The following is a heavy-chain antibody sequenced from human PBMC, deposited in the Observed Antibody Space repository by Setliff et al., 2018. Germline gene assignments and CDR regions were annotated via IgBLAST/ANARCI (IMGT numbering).Heavy chain of an antibody. CDR3: ARDYYYYDSSGYYYANWYFDL. Sequence: GASVKVSCKASGYTFTSYGFSWVRQAPGQGLEWMGWISGYNGNTNYAQKFQGRVTMTRDTSISTAYMELSRLRSDDTAVYYCARDYYYYDSSGYYYANWYFDLWGRGTLVTVSS. J-gene: IGHJ2*01. CDR2: ISGYNGNT. CDR1: GYTFTSYG. V-gene: IGHV1-18*01. D-gene: IGHD3-22*01.